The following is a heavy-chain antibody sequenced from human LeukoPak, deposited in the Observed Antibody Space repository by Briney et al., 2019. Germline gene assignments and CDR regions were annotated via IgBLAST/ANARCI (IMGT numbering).Heavy chain of an antibody. J-gene: IGHJ4*02. CDR2: ISSSGSTI. CDR3: AGEGYDSSGYYPYYFDY. V-gene: IGHV3-48*03. CDR1: GFTFSSYE. Sequence: GGSLRLSCAASGFTFSSYEMNWVRQAPGKGLEWVSYISSSGSTIYHADSVKGRLTISRDNAKNSLYLQMNSLRAEDTAVYYCAGEGYDSSGYYPYYFDYWGQGTLVTVSS. D-gene: IGHD3-22*01.